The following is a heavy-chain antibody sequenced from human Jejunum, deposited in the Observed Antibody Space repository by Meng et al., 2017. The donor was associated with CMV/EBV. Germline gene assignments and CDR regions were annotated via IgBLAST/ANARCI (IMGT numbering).Heavy chain of an antibody. J-gene: IGHJ6*02. D-gene: IGHD5-12*01. CDR2: VYYSGSA. Sequence: ASITPGGHFWGWVRQRPGKGLEWIGYVYYSGSAYYNPSLKSRVTLSADTSENQFSLRLTSVTAADTAVYYCARTHGGYDLDYSFDVWGQGTTVTVSS. CDR3: ARTHGGYDLDYSFDV. V-gene: IGHV4-31*02. CDR1: ASITPGGHF.